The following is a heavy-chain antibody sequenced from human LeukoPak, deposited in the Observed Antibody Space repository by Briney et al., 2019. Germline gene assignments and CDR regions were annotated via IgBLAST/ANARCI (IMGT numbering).Heavy chain of an antibody. J-gene: IGHJ4*02. V-gene: IGHV1-2*02. CDR1: GYTFTDYH. CDR3: ARDQVAGSWSSDVFDV. D-gene: IGHD6-13*01. CDR2: INPNSGGT. Sequence: ASVKVSCKASGYTFTDYHMHWVRQAPGQRPEWMGWINPNSGGTNFAQKFQGRVTMTRDMSISTAYMEVIRLRSDDTAVYYCARDQVAGSWSSDVFDVWGQGTLVTVSS.